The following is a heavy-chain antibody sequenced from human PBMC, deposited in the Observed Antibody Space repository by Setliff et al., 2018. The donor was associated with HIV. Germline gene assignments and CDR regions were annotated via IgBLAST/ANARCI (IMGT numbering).Heavy chain of an antibody. Sequence: PSETLSLTCAVSGGSSSGYYWRWIRQPPGKGLEWLGDVRHTGSTNYSPSLGSRATISVDTSKNQFSLELTSVTAADTAVYYCASSLPYYFSSGYTYWGQGTLVTVSS. CDR2: VRHTGST. CDR1: GGSSSGYY. D-gene: IGHD3-10*01. J-gene: IGHJ1*01. V-gene: IGHV4-34*01. CDR3: ASSLPYYFSSGYTY.